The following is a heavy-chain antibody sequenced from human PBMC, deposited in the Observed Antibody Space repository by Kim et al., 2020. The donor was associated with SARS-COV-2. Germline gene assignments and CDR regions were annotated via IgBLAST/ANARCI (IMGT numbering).Heavy chain of an antibody. D-gene: IGHD3-3*01. CDR2: ISGSGAAT. J-gene: IGHJ4*02. V-gene: IGHV3-23*01. CDR3: AREEWASSFFFDYFDS. CDR1: GFTFNKFG. Sequence: GGSLRLSCAGSGFTFNKFGMDWVRQAPGKGLEWVAGISGSGAATYYADSVKGRFTISRDNSKNTLNLQMNSLRVEDAATYYCAREEWASSFFFDYFDSWGQ.